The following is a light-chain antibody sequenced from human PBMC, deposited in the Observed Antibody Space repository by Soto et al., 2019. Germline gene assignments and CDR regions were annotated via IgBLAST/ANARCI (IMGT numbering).Light chain of an antibody. CDR3: QQCGSSPWT. CDR2: AAS. Sequence: EIVLAHSPGTLSLSPWEIATLSCRASQRVSNTYLAWYQQKPGQAPRLLIYAASSRATGIPDRFSGGGSGTDFTLTISRLEPEDFAVYYCQQCGSSPWTFGQGTKV. V-gene: IGKV3-20*01. J-gene: IGKJ1*01. CDR1: QRVSNTY.